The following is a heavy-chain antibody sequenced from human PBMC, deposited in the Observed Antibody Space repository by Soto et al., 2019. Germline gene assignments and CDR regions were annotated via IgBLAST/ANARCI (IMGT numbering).Heavy chain of an antibody. CDR2: ISYDGSNK. Sequence: QVQLAESGGGVVQPGRSLRLSCAASGFTFTNYGMHWVRQAPGKGLEWVAVISYDGSNKYYTDSVKGPFTISRDNSKNKLYLQMNSLRAEDTAVYYGAKDTGWRVNGDYLPDYWGQGNLVTVSS. D-gene: IGHD4-17*01. J-gene: IGHJ4*02. V-gene: IGHV3-30*18. CDR3: AKDTGWRVNGDYLPDY. CDR1: GFTFTNYG.